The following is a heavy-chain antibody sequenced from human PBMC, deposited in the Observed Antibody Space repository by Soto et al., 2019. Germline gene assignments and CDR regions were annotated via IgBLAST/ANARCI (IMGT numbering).Heavy chain of an antibody. D-gene: IGHD2-15*01. CDR1: GFTFSNYG. CDR3: AKDGAPRYCGRSSCHPAGAY. V-gene: IGHV3-30*18. J-gene: IGHJ4*02. CDR2: ISYDGSHK. Sequence: QVQLVESGGGVVRAGRFLRLSCAGYGFTFSNYGLHWVRQAPGKGLEWVAVISYDGSHKYYADSVKGRFTISRDNSNNMLYLQMDSLRAEDSAVYYCAKDGAPRYCGRSSCHPAGAYWGQGTLVTVSS.